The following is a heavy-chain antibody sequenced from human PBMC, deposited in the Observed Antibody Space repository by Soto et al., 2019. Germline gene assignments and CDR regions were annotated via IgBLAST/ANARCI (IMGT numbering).Heavy chain of an antibody. J-gene: IGHJ4*02. CDR1: GFTFSRYA. V-gene: IGHV3-23*04. CDR2: LNSGASST. Sequence: EVQLVESGGGLVQPGGSLRLSCAASGFTFSRYAMTWVRQAPGKGLEWVSSLNSGASSTYYADSVKGRFTISRDNSENMLYLQMNSLRAGDTALYYCAKGGIGEPGAVDYWGQGTLVTVSS. D-gene: IGHD6-13*01. CDR3: AKGGIGEPGAVDY.